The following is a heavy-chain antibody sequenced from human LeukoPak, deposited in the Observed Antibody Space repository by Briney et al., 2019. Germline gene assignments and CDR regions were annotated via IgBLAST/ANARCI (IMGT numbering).Heavy chain of an antibody. CDR2: VYYSGST. V-gene: IGHV4-39*01. D-gene: IGHD3-22*01. Sequence: SETLSLTCSVSGGSFSSSTYYWGWIRQPPGKGLEWIGSVYYSGSTYYNQSLKSRVTISVDTSKNQFSLKLTSVTAANTAVYYCARQYYDSSGYYPWYFDYWGQGTLVTVSS. CDR1: GGSFSSSTYY. CDR3: ARQYYDSSGYYPWYFDY. J-gene: IGHJ4*02.